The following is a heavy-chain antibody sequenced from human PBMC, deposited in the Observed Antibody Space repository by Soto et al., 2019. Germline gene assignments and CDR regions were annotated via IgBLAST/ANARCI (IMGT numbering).Heavy chain of an antibody. CDR1: GGSISNYY. CDR2: IDTSGST. V-gene: IGHV4-4*07. CDR3: ARVRILNYYDSSGPFDY. D-gene: IGHD3-22*01. J-gene: IGHJ4*02. Sequence: PSETLSLTCTVSGGSISNYYCNWIRQPAGKGLEWIGRIDTSGSTNYNPSLKSRVTISVDTSKNQFSLKLSSVTAADTAVYYCARVRILNYYDSSGPFDYWGQGTLVTVSS.